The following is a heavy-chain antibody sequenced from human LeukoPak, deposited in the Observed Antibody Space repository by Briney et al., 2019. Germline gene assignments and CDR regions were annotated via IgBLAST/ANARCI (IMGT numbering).Heavy chain of an antibody. CDR3: VRLPPVKFALWHFDL. V-gene: IGHV4-38-2*02. D-gene: IGHD1-14*01. Sequence: PSETLSLTCNVSGSSIGSTYSWGWIRQPPGKGLEWLGTFFYNESPSYNPSLKSRVSMSVDTSKNQLSLNLTYVTAADTAVYHCVRLPPVKFALWHFDLWGRGTRVNV. CDR1: GSSIGSTYS. CDR2: FFYNESP. J-gene: IGHJ2*01.